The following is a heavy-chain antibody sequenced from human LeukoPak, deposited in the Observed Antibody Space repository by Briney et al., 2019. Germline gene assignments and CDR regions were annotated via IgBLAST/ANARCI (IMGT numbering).Heavy chain of an antibody. J-gene: IGHJ3*02. CDR1: GGSISSYY. Sequence: SETLSLTCTVSGGSISSYYSSWIRQPPGKGLEWIGYIYYSGSTNYNPSLKSRVTISVDTSKNQFSLKLGSVTAADTAVYYCARGYCSGGSCYRGSDAFDIWGQGTMVTVSS. CDR2: IYYSGST. V-gene: IGHV4-59*01. CDR3: ARGYCSGGSCYRGSDAFDI. D-gene: IGHD2-15*01.